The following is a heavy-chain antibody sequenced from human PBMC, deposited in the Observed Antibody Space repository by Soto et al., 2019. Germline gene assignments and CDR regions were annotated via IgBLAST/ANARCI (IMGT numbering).Heavy chain of an antibody. CDR1: GFTFSNAW. CDR3: ATCGGDCYLNY. CDR2: IKSKSIGGTI. V-gene: IGHV3-15*01. D-gene: IGHD2-21*02. Sequence: GGSLRLSCAASGFTFSNAWMNWVRQAPGKGLEWVGCIKSKSIGGTINYAAPVKGRFTISRDDSGNTLYLQMNSLKTEDTAVYYCATCGGDCYLNYWGQGALVTVSS. J-gene: IGHJ4*02.